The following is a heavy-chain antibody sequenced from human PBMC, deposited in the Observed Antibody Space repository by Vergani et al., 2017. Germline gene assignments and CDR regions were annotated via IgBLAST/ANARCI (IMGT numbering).Heavy chain of an antibody. CDR1: GFTFSSHA. V-gene: IGHV3-23*01. J-gene: IGHJ4*02. CDR2: IGGSGGFT. CDR3: AKDNVPGYYDSSGYCDY. Sequence: EVQVLESGGGLVQPGGSLTLSCAASGFTFSSHAMCWVRQAPGKGLEWVSCIGGSGGFTYYADSVKGRFTISRDNSKNTMFLQMNNLRAEDTAVYYCAKDNVPGYYDSSGYCDYWGQGTLVTVSS. D-gene: IGHD3-22*01.